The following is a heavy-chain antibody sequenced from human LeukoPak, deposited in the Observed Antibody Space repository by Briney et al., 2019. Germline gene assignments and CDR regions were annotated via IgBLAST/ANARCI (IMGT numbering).Heavy chain of an antibody. Sequence: ASVKVSCKASGYTFSSYDINWVRQATGQGLEWMGWMNPNSGITAYAKKYQGRITITRNTSISTAYMELSSLRSEDTAVYYCAREDYYGSGSNDYWGQGTLVTVSS. D-gene: IGHD3-22*01. J-gene: IGHJ4*02. CDR3: AREDYYGSGSNDY. CDR1: GYTFSSYD. V-gene: IGHV1-8*03. CDR2: MNPNSGIT.